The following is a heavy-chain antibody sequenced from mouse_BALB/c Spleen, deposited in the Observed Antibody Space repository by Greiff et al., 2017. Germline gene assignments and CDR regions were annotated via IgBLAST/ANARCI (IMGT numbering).Heavy chain of an antibody. CDR3: ARGEALYYRYDRGSMDY. CDR2: ISYDGSN. V-gene: IGHV3-6*02. Sequence: EVKLQESGPGLVKPSQSLSLTCSVTGYSITSGYYWNWIRQFPGNKLEWMGYISYDGSNNYNPSLKNRISITRDTSKNQFFLKLNSVTTEDTATYYCARGEALYYRYDRGSMDYWGQGTSVTVSS. D-gene: IGHD2-14*01. J-gene: IGHJ4*01. CDR1: GYSITSGYY.